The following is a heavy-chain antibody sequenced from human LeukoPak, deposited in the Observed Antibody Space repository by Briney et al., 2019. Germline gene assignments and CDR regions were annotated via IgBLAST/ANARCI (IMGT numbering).Heavy chain of an antibody. CDR3: AGNRIAAAVHRDY. CDR2: ISSSSSTI. CDR1: GFTFSSYS. D-gene: IGHD6-13*01. J-gene: IGHJ4*02. V-gene: IGHV3-48*01. Sequence: GGSLRLSCAASGFTFSSYSMNWVRQAPGKGLEWVSYISSSSSTIYYADSVKGRFTISRDNAKNSLYLQMNSLRAEDTAVYYCAGNRIAAAVHRDYWGQGTLVTVSS.